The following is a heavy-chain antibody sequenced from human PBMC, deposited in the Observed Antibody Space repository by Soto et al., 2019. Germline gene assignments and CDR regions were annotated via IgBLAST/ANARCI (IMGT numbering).Heavy chain of an antibody. CDR1: GGTFSRYS. CDR2: ITPIFGIA. V-gene: IGHV1-69*08. CDR3: AREDRDRETGLVPAAIDGMDV. Sequence: QVQLVQSGAEVKKPGSSVKVSCKASGGTFSRYSITWVRQAPGHGLEWIGRITPIFGIASYAQKFQGRVTITADESTSTAYMERSSLRSDDTAVYYCAREDRDRETGLVPAAIDGMDVCGQGTTVTVSS. J-gene: IGHJ6*02. D-gene: IGHD2-2*01.